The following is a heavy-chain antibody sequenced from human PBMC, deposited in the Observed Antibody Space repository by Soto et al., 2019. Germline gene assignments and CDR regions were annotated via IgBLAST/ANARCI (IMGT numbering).Heavy chain of an antibody. D-gene: IGHD2-2*01. CDR2: MNPNSGNT. CDR1: GYTFTSYD. Sequence: ASVKVSCKASGYTFTSYDINWVRQATGQGLEWMGWMNPNSGNTGYAQKFQGRVTMTRNTSISTAYMELSSLRSEDTAVYYCARVGYCSSTSCYGAIDYWGQGTLVTVSS. CDR3: ARVGYCSSTSCYGAIDY. V-gene: IGHV1-8*01. J-gene: IGHJ4*02.